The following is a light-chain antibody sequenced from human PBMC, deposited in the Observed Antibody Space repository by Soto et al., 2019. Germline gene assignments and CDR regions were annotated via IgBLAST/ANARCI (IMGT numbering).Light chain of an antibody. CDR1: QSVSSN. V-gene: IGKV3-15*01. Sequence: EIVMTQSPATLSVSPGEKVTLSCRPSQSVSSNLAWYQQKPGQAPRLLIYGASTRATGIPARFSGSGSGTEFTLTISSLQSEDFAVYYCQQYNNWPGTFGQGTKV. CDR2: GAS. J-gene: IGKJ1*01. CDR3: QQYNNWPGT.